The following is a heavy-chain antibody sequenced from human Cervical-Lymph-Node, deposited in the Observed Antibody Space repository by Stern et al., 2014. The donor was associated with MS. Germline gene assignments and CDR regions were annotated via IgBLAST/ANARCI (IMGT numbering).Heavy chain of an antibody. J-gene: IGHJ6*02. V-gene: IGHV3-30*03. D-gene: IGHD2-8*02. Sequence: MQLVESGGGVVQPGRSLRLSCAASGFTFRNFAMHWVRQAPGKGLEWVALISYDGTNKYYADSVKGRFTISRDNSKNTLYLQMNSLRTEDTAVFYCAGGYCTGGFCFYGMDVWGQGTTVTVS. CDR1: GFTFRNFA. CDR3: AGGYCTGGFCFYGMDV. CDR2: ISYDGTNK.